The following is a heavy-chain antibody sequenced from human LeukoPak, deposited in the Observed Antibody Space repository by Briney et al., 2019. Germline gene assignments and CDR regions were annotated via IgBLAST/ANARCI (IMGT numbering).Heavy chain of an antibody. CDR1: GGSISSYY. Sequence: SETLSLTCTVSGGSISSYYWNWIRQPPGKGLEWIGYFYYTGYTNYNPSLKSRVTMSVDKSKNQLSLKLSSVTAADTAVYYCARASSGSYSRYFDFWGQGTLVTVSS. D-gene: IGHD1-26*01. CDR2: FYYTGYT. J-gene: IGHJ4*02. V-gene: IGHV4-59*12. CDR3: ARASSGSYSRYFDF.